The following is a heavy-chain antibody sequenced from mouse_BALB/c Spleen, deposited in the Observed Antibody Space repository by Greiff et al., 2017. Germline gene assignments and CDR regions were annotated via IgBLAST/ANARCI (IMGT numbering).Heavy chain of an antibody. D-gene: IGHD2-3*01. V-gene: IGHV1S81*02. Sequence: VQLQQPGAELVKPGASVKLSCKASGYTFTSYWMHWVKQRPGHGLEWIGEINPSNGRTNYNEKFKSKATLTVDKSSSTAYMQLSSLTSEDSAVYYCASDGYPWYFDVWGAGTTVTVSS. CDR3: ASDGYPWYFDV. CDR2: INPSNGRT. CDR1: GYTFTSYW. J-gene: IGHJ1*01.